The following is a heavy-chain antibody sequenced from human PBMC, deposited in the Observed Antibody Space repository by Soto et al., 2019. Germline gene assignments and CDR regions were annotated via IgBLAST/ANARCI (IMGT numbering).Heavy chain of an antibody. J-gene: IGHJ3*02. CDR2: IKSKTHGGAT. V-gene: IGHV3-15*07. CDR1: GFTFINAW. Sequence: EVQLVESGGASVEPGGSLRLSCAASGFTFINAWMNWVRQAPGKGLEWVGLIKSKTHGGATDYAAPVKGRFTISRDDSKNTLYLQMSSLKTEDTAVYYCTTVIGPSYCSGGTCYYAFDIWGQGTMVTVSS. CDR3: TTVIGPSYCSGGTCYYAFDI. D-gene: IGHD2-15*01.